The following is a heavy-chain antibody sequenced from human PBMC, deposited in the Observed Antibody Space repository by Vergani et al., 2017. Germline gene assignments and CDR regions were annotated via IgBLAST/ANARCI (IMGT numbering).Heavy chain of an antibody. D-gene: IGHD1-1*01. CDR3: VKGPNWEEVPIVYFDY. J-gene: IGHJ4*02. V-gene: IGHV3-64D*06. CDR1: GFSSSNHW. CDR2: ISSNGGST. Sequence: EVQLVESGGGLVQPGGSLRLSCAASGFSSSNHWMTWVRQAPGKGLECVSAISSNGGSTYYADSVKGRFTISRDNSKNTLYLQMSSLRAEDTAVYYCVKGPNWEEVPIVYFDYWGQGTLVTVSS.